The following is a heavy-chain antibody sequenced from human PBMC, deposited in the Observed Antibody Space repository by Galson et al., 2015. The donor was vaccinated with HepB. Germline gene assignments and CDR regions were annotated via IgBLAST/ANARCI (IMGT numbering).Heavy chain of an antibody. Sequence: SLRLSCAASGFTFSDYYMSWIRQAPGKGLEWVSYISSSGSTIYYADSVKGRFTISRENAKNSLYLQMNSLRAEDTAVYYCARVQWETAGGIRRGPWSEAGWFDPWGQGTLVTVSS. J-gene: IGHJ5*02. CDR3: ARVQWETAGGIRRGPWSEAGWFDP. CDR1: GFTFSDYY. V-gene: IGHV3-11*01. CDR2: ISSSGSTI. D-gene: IGHD1-26*01.